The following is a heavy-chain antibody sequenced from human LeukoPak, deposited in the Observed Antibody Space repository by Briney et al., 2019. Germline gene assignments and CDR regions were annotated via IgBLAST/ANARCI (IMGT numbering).Heavy chain of an antibody. J-gene: IGHJ4*02. Sequence: PSETLSLTCTVSGASITSFSWSWIRQPAEAGLEWIGRVHRSGNTDYNPSLKGRVTMSMDTSRNQLSLILNSVTAADTAVYYCARDWVYWNNFDYWGQGTLVTVSS. CDR3: ARDWVYWNNFDY. CDR2: VHRSGNT. CDR1: GASITSFS. V-gene: IGHV4-4*07. D-gene: IGHD1/OR15-1a*01.